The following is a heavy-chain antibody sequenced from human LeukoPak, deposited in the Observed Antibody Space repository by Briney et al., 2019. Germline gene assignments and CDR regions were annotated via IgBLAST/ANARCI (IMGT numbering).Heavy chain of an antibody. D-gene: IGHD3-10*01. V-gene: IGHV3-23*01. Sequence: GGSLRLSCAASGFTFSSYAMSWVRQAPGKGLEWVSVISGSGGSTYYADSVKGRFTISRDNSKNTLYLQMNSLRAEDTAVYYCARDPTMVRGVIDYWGQGTLVTVSS. CDR2: ISGSGGST. CDR1: GFTFSSYA. J-gene: IGHJ4*02. CDR3: ARDPTMVRGVIDY.